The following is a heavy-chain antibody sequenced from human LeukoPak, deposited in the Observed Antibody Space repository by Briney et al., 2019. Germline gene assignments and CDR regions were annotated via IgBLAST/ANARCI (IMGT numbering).Heavy chain of an antibody. CDR3: AKDGGTVTSYYFDS. V-gene: IGHV3-23*01. J-gene: IGHJ4*02. Sequence: PGGSLRLSCAASGFTFSAYAMSWVRQAPGKGLEWVSGISAWGDNTYSADSVRGRFTISRDNSKNTLYLQMNSLRVEDTAVYYCAKDGGTVTSYYFDSWGLGALVIVSS. CDR1: GFTFSAYA. D-gene: IGHD4-11*01. CDR2: ISAWGDNT.